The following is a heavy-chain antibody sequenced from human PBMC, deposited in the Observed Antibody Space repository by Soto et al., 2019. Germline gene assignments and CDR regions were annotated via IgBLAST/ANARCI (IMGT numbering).Heavy chain of an antibody. CDR2: ISYDGSNK. J-gene: IGHJ6*03. V-gene: IGHV3-30-3*01. Sequence: PGGSLRISCAASGFTFSSYVIHWVRQELGKGLEWVAVISYDGSNKYYADSVKGRFTISRDNSKNTLYLQMNSLRAEDTSLYYCATAAVADYYYYMDVWGKGTTVTVSS. CDR3: ATAAVADYYYYMDV. CDR1: GFTFSSYV. D-gene: IGHD6-19*01.